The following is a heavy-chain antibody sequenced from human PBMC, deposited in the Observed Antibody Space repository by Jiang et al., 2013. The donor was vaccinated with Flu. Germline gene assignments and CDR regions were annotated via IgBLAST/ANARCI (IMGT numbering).Heavy chain of an antibody. CDR3: ARGHRWIQLWLGPGLARSLWFDP. D-gene: IGHD5-18*01. V-gene: IGHV4-34*01. Sequence: LKSRVTISVDTSKNQFSLKLSSVTAADTAVYYCARGHRWIQLWLGPGLARSLWFDPWGQGTLVTVSS. J-gene: IGHJ5*02.